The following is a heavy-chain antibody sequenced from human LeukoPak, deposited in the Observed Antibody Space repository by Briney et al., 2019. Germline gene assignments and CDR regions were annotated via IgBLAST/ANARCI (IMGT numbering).Heavy chain of an antibody. D-gene: IGHD5-24*01. V-gene: IGHV1-69*05. CDR3: ARAFVQDGYNPGTQYYFDY. J-gene: IGHJ4*02. CDR1: GGTFSSYA. Sequence: GASVKVSCKASGGTFSSYAISWVRQAPGQGLEWMGGIIPIFGTANYAQKFQGRVTITTDESTSTAYMELSSLRSEDTAVYYCARAFVQDGYNPGTQYYFDYWDQGTLVTVSS. CDR2: IIPIFGTA.